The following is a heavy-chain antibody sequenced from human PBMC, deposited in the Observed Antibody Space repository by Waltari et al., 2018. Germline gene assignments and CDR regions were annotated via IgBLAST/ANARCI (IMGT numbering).Heavy chain of an antibody. J-gene: IGHJ4*02. D-gene: IGHD2-15*01. CDR2: IYTSGST. Sequence: QVQLQESGPGLVKPSQTLSLTCTVSGGSISSGSYYWSWIRQPAGKGLEWIGRIYTSGSTNYNPSLKSRVTISVDTSKNQFSLKLSSVTAADTAVYYCARATRGGYVDYWGQGTLVTVSS. CDR3: ARATRGGYVDY. CDR1: GGSISSGSYY. V-gene: IGHV4-61*02.